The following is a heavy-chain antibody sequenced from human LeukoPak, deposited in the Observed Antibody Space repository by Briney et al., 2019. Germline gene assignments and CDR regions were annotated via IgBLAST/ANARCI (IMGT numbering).Heavy chain of an antibody. Sequence: PSETLSLTCTVSGGSISSYYWSWIRQPPGKGLEWIGYIYYSGSTNYNPSLKSRVTISVDTSKNQFSLKLSSATAADTAVYYCARDGYPTDYGDRYGMDVWGQGTTVTVSS. V-gene: IGHV4-59*01. CDR3: ARDGYPTDYGDRYGMDV. CDR2: IYYSGST. CDR1: GGSISSYY. D-gene: IGHD4-17*01. J-gene: IGHJ6*02.